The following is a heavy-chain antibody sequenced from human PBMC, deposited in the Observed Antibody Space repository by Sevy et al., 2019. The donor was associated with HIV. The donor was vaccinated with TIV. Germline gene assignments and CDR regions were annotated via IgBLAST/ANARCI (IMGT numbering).Heavy chain of an antibody. J-gene: IGHJ6*02. CDR3: AKGDSTFYGMDV. Sequence: GGSLRLSCAASGFTFSNFGMSWVRQAPGKGLEWVSTISGSSGTTYYADSVKGRFTISRDKSKNTLYLQMNNLRAEDTAVYYCAKGDSTFYGMDVWGQGTTVTVSS. CDR2: ISGSSGTT. D-gene: IGHD6-13*01. V-gene: IGHV3-23*01. CDR1: GFTFSNFG.